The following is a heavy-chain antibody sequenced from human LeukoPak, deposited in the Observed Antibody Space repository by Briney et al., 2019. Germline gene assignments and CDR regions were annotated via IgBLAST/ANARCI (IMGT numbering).Heavy chain of an antibody. CDR3: ARVVWAAAGTGYYYYYMDV. CDR1: GGSISSSSYY. Sequence: SETLSLTCTVSGGSISSSSYYWGWIRQPPGKGLEWIGSVYYSGYTYYNPSLKSRVTISVDTSKNQFSLKLSSVTAADTAVYYCARVVWAAAGTGYYYYYMDVWGKGTTVTISS. J-gene: IGHJ6*03. V-gene: IGHV4-39*07. CDR2: VYYSGYT. D-gene: IGHD6-13*01.